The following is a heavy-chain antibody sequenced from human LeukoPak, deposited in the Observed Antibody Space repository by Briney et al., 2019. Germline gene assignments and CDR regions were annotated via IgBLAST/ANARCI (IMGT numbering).Heavy chain of an antibody. CDR2: ISYDGSNK. CDR3: ARVIGQCSSGWYGPSDY. J-gene: IGHJ4*02. V-gene: IGHV3-30*04. D-gene: IGHD6-19*01. CDR1: GFTFSSYA. Sequence: GSLRLSCAASGFTFSSYAMHWVRQAPGKGLEWVAVISYDGSNKYYADSVKGRFTISRDNSKNTLYLQMNSLRAEDTAVYYCARVIGQCSSGWYGPSDYWGQGTLVTVSS.